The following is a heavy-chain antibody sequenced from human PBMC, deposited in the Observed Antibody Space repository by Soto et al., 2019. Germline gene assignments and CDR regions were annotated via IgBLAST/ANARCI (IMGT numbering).Heavy chain of an antibody. J-gene: IGHJ4*02. Sequence: PGESLKISCKASGYSFTSYWINWVRQMPGKGLEWMGRIDPHDSSGDYSLSFQGHVTISVDKSISTAYLQWSSLKASDTAMYYCARAPFSGIAATSRYWGQGTLVTVSS. V-gene: IGHV5-10-1*01. CDR3: ARAPFSGIAATSRY. D-gene: IGHD6-13*01. CDR2: IDPHDSSG. CDR1: GYSFTSYW.